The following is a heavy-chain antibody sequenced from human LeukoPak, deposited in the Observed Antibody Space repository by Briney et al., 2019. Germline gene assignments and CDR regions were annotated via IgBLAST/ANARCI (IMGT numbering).Heavy chain of an antibody. J-gene: IGHJ6*02. CDR2: IIPILGIA. V-gene: IGHV1-69*04. Sequence: GASVKVSCKASGYTFTGYYMHWVRQAPGQGLEWMGRIIPILGIANYAQKFQGRVTITADKSTSTAYMELSSLRSEDTAVYYCARDSIVVVPAATNYGMDVWGQGTTVTVSS. CDR3: ARDSIVVVPAATNYGMDV. D-gene: IGHD2-2*01. CDR1: GYTFTGYY.